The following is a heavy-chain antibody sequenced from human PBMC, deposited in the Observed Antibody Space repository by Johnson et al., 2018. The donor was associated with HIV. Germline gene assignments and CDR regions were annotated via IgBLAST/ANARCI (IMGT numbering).Heavy chain of an antibody. J-gene: IGHJ3*02. CDR1: GFTFSSYA. CDR2: ISYDGSNK. CDR3: AGGEQLVHLGAFDI. D-gene: IGHD6-13*01. Sequence: QVQLVESGGCVVQPGRSLRLSCAASGFTFSSYAMHWVRQAPGKGLEWVAVISYDGSNKYYADSVKGRFTISRDNSKNTLYLQMNSLRAEDTAVYYCAGGEQLVHLGAFDIWGQGTMVTVSS. V-gene: IGHV3-30-3*01.